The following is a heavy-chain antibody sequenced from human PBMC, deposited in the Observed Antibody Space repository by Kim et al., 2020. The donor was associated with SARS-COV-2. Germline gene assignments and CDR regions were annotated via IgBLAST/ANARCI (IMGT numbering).Heavy chain of an antibody. CDR1: GGSITSSNY. J-gene: IGHJ4*02. CDR3: VRAERRIIMIAVLGGYFDY. V-gene: IGHV4-39*01. D-gene: IGHD3-22*01. CDR2: IYYSGST. Sequence: SETLSLTCTVSGGSITSSNYWGWIRQPPGTGLGWIGSIYYSGSTYYNPSLKSRVTISADTSKNQFSLKLSSVTAADTAVYYCVRAERRIIMIAVLGGYFDYWGQGTLVTVSS.